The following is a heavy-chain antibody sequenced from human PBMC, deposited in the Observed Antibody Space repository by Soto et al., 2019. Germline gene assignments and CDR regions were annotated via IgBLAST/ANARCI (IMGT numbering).Heavy chain of an antibody. J-gene: IGHJ4*02. Sequence: EVQLVESGGGLVQPGGSLRLSCAASGFTFSSYEMNWVRQAPGKGLEWVSYISSSGRTIYYADSVKGRSTISRDNAKNSLYLQINSLRAEDTAVYYCARSGYNWNDGARGYFDYWGQGTLVTVSS. CDR2: ISSSGRTI. D-gene: IGHD1-20*01. V-gene: IGHV3-48*03. CDR1: GFTFSSYE. CDR3: ARSGYNWNDGARGYFDY.